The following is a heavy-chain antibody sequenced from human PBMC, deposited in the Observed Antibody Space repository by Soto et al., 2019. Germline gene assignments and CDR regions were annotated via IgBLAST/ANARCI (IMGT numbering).Heavy chain of an antibody. CDR3: ARVSLYYASSGFLVDI. D-gene: IGHD3-22*01. J-gene: IGHJ3*02. CDR2: IYYSGST. V-gene: IGHV4-31*03. Sequence: QVQLQESGPGLVKPSQTLSLTCTVSGGSISSGGYYWSWIRQHPGKGLEWIGYIYYSGSTYYNPSLKSRVTISVDTSKNQFSLKLSSVTAADTAVDYCARVSLYYASSGFLVDIWGQGTMVTVSS. CDR1: GGSISSGGYY.